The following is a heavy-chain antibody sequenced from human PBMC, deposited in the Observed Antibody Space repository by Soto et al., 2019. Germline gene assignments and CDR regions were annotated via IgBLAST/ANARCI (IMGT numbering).Heavy chain of an antibody. J-gene: IGHJ5*02. Sequence: SETLSLTCAVYGGSFSGYYWSWIRQPPGKGLEWIGEINHSGSTNYNPSLKSRVTISVDTSKNQFSLKLSSVTAADTAVYYCARRYPPYSSSWYGANGGWFDPWGQGTLVTV. V-gene: IGHV4-34*01. CDR1: GGSFSGYY. CDR2: INHSGST. D-gene: IGHD6-13*01. CDR3: ARRYPPYSSSWYGANGGWFDP.